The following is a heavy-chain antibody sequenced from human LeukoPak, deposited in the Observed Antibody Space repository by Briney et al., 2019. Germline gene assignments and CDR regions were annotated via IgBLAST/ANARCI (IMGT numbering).Heavy chain of an antibody. CDR1: GFTFSSYA. CDR3: ARGPDLYDSSGYQFDY. D-gene: IGHD3-22*01. J-gene: IGHJ4*02. Sequence: GGSLRLSCAASGFTFSSYAMHWVRQAPGKGLEWVAVISYDGSNKYYADSVKGRFTISRDNSKNTLYLQMNSLRAEDTAVYYCARGPDLYDSSGYQFDYWGQGTLVTVSS. CDR2: ISYDGSNK. V-gene: IGHV3-30-3*01.